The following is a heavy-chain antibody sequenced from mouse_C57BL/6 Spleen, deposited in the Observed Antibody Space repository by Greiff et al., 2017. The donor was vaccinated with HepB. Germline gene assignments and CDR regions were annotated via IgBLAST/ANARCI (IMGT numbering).Heavy chain of an antibody. D-gene: IGHD1-1*01. CDR2: IDPETGGT. J-gene: IGHJ4*01. V-gene: IGHV1-15*01. CDR1: GYTFTDYE. Sequence: QVQLQQSGAELVRPGASVTLSCKASGYTFTDYEMHWVKQTPVHGLEWIGAIDPETGGTAYNQKFKGKAILTADKSSSTAYMELRSLTSEYSAVYYCTRYDYYGSSLYYAMDYWGQGTSVTVSS. CDR3: TRYDYYGSSLYYAMDY.